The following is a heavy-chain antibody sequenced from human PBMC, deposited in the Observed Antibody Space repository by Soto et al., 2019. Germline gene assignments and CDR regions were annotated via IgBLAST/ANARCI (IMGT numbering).Heavy chain of an antibody. V-gene: IGHV4-31*03. D-gene: IGHD1-7*01. CDR2: IYDSGST. CDR3: ARETGTGIDFYYGMDV. Sequence: PSETLSLTCTVSGGSISSGGYYWSWIRQHPGKGLEWIGYIYDSGSTYYNPSLRSRVTISVDTSKNQFSLKLSSVTAADTAVYYCARETGTGIDFYYGMDVWGQGTTVTVS. CDR1: GGSISSGGYY. J-gene: IGHJ6*02.